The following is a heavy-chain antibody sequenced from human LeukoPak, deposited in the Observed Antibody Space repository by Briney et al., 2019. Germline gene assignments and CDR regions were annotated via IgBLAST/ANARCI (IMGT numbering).Heavy chain of an antibody. CDR2: INPNSGGT. J-gene: IGHJ4*02. V-gene: IGHV1-2*06. CDR3: ASRDPAEGFLQWLPDS. Sequence: GASVKVSCKPSGYTFTGYYMHWVRQAPGQGLEWMGRINPNSGGTNYAQKFHDGVTMTRDTSISTAYMELRRLRSDDTAVYYCASRDPAEGFLQWLPDSWGQGTLVTVSS. CDR1: GYTFTGYY. D-gene: IGHD3-3*01.